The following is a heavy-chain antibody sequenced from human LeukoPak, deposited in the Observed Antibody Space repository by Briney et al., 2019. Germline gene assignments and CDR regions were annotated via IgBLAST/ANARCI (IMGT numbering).Heavy chain of an antibody. Sequence: GASVKVSCKASGGTFISYATSWVRQAPGQGLEWMGGIIPIFGTANYAQKFQGRVTITADESTSTAYMELSSLRSEDTAVYYCARDGALGELSGHLDYWGQGTLVTVSS. V-gene: IGHV1-69*13. CDR1: GGTFISYA. CDR3: ARDGALGELSGHLDY. J-gene: IGHJ4*02. CDR2: IIPIFGTA. D-gene: IGHD3-16*02.